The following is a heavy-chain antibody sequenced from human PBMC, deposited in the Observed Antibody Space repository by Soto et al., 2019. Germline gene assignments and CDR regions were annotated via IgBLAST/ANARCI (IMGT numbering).Heavy chain of an antibody. V-gene: IGHV4-4*02. D-gene: IGHD6-19*01. CDR1: SGSISSSNW. CDR3: ARGLEVLAVAEKDRFDY. J-gene: IGHJ4*02. Sequence: SETLSLTCAVSSGSISSSNWWSWVRQPPGKGLEWIGEIYHSGSTNYNPSLKSRVTISVDKSKNQFSLKLSSVTAADTAVYYCARGLEVLAVAEKDRFDYWGQGTLDTVSS. CDR2: IYHSGST.